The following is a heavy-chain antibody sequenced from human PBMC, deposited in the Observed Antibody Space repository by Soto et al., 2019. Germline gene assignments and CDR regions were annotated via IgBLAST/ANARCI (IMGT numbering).Heavy chain of an antibody. CDR2: ISYDGSNK. D-gene: IGHD3-3*01. CDR3: GKEVWSGPMDV. CDR1: GIILSSYG. J-gene: IGHJ6*02. V-gene: IGHV3-30*18. Sequence: VSLSYAASGIILSSYGAHLGSQAPGRGLGWVAVISYDGSNKYYADSVKGGFTICRDNSKNALYLQMNSLRADDTVVYYCGKEVWSGPMDVWGQGTTVTVSS.